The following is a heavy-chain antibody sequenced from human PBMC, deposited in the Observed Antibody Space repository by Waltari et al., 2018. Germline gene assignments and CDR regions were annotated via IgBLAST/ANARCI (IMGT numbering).Heavy chain of an antibody. CDR3: ARLRRDGYNQDYYYGMDV. V-gene: IGHV1-69*13. CDR2: IIPIFGTA. D-gene: IGHD5-12*01. CDR1: GGTFSSYA. J-gene: IGHJ6*02. Sequence: QVQLVQSGAEVKKPGSSVKVSCKASGGTFSSYAISWVRQAPGQGLEWMGGIIPIFGTANYAQKFQGRVTITADESTSTAYMELSSLRSEDTAVYYCARLRRDGYNQDYYYGMDVWGQGTTVTVSS.